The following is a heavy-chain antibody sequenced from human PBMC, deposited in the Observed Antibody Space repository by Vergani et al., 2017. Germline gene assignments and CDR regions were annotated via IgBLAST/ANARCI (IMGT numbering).Heavy chain of an antibody. V-gene: IGHV4-59*08. J-gene: IGHJ6*03. D-gene: IGHD2-2*02. Sequence: QVRLQESGPGLVKPSETLSLTCSVSGDSMSGYYWSWIRQPPGKELEWIGYMYHSGSTNYNPSLRSRAIMSVDASKKQFSLKLTSVTAADTAVYYCARVIDLGYCSSTSCYTRYYYYMDVWGKGTTVTVSS. CDR2: MYHSGST. CDR1: GDSMSGYY. CDR3: ARVIDLGYCSSTSCYTRYYYYMDV.